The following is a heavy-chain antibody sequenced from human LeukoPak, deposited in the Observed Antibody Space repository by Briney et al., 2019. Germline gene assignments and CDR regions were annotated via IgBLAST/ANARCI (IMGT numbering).Heavy chain of an antibody. CDR1: GFTFSAYA. CDR3: ARDRGYCSGGTCYGLYFDY. Sequence: GGSLRLSCEASGFTFSAYAMTWVRQAPGKGLEWVSSIGSDNKPHYSESVKGRFAISRDNAKNSLYLQMNSLRAEDTAVYHCARDRGYCSGGTCYGLYFDYWGQGTLVTVSS. J-gene: IGHJ4*02. D-gene: IGHD2-15*01. V-gene: IGHV3-69-1*02. CDR2: IGSDNKP.